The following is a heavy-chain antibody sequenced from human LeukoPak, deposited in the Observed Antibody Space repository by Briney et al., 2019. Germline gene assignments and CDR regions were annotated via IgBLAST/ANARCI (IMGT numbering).Heavy chain of an antibody. CDR3: AGGPSTSY. Sequence: SETLSLTCTVSGGSISSYYWSWIRQPPGKGLEWIGYIXYSGSTXXXXSLXXRVTISVDTSKNQFSLKLSSVTAADTAVYYCAGGPSTSYWGQGTLVTVSS. V-gene: IGHV4-59*01. D-gene: IGHD5/OR15-5a*01. CDR1: GGSISSYY. CDR2: IXYSGST. J-gene: IGHJ4*02.